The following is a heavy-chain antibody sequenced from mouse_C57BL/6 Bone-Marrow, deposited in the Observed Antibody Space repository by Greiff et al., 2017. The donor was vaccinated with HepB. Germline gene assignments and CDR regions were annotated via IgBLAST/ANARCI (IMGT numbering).Heavy chain of an antibody. Sequence: DVQLVESGAGLVKPGGSLKLSCAASGFTFSSYAMSWVRQTPEKRLEWVAYISSGGDYIYYADTVKGRFTISRDNARNTLYLQMSSLKSEDTAMYYCTRDRAYYSNYLAWFAYWGQGTLVTVSA. V-gene: IGHV5-9-1*02. CDR2: ISSGGDYI. CDR3: TRDRAYYSNYLAWFAY. CDR1: GFTFSSYA. J-gene: IGHJ3*01. D-gene: IGHD2-5*01.